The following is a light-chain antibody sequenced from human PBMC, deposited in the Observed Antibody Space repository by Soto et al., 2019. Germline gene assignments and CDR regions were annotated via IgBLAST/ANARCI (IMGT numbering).Light chain of an antibody. V-gene: IGKV2-28*01. Sequence: DIVMTQSPLSLPVTPGEPASISCRSSQSLLQTNGYNYLDWYLQKPGQSPQLLIYLGSNRASGVPDRFSGSGSGTDFTLKISRVEAEDVGVYYCMHALQTPWAFGQGTKVAIK. CDR3: MHALQTPWA. J-gene: IGKJ1*01. CDR2: LGS. CDR1: QSLLQTNGYNY.